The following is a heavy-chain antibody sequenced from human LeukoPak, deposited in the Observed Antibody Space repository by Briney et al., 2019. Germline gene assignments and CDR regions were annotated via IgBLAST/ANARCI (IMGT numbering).Heavy chain of an antibody. CDR1: GYTFTTYW. V-gene: IGHV5-51*01. CDR3: ARNSLVGATGSYFDF. CDR2: IYPGDSST. D-gene: IGHD1-26*01. J-gene: IGHJ4*02. Sequence: GESLKISCKGSGYTFTTYWIGWVRQMPGKGLEWMGIIYPGDSSTRYSPSFQGQVTISADKSFSTAYLQWSSLKASDTAMYYCARNSLVGATGSYFDFWGQGTPVTVSS.